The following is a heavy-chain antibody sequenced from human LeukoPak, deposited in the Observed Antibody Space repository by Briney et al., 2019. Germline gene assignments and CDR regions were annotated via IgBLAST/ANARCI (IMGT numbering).Heavy chain of an antibody. D-gene: IGHD1-26*01. V-gene: IGHV1-58*01. CDR2: IVVGSGNT. CDR3: AAREEWDLSPADV. Sequence: SVKVSCKASGFTFTSSAVQWVRQARGQRLEWIGWIVVGSGNTNYAQKFQERVTITRDMSTSTAYMELSSLRSEDTAVYYCAAREEWDLSPADVWGKGTTVTVSS. CDR1: GFTFTSSA. J-gene: IGHJ6*04.